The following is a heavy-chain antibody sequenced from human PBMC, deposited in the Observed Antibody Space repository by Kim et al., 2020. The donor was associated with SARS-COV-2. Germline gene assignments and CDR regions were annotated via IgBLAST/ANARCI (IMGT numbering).Heavy chain of an antibody. J-gene: IGHJ4*02. V-gene: IGHV3-15*01. Sequence: PVKGRFTISRDDSKNTLYLKMNSLKTEDTAVYYCTTDCGITMVRGVTLRYWGQGTLVTVSS. D-gene: IGHD3-10*01. CDR3: TTDCGITMVRGVTLRY.